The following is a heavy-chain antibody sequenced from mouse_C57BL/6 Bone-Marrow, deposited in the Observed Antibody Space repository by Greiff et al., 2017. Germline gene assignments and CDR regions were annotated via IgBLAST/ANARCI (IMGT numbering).Heavy chain of an antibody. CDR1: GYTFTSYW. CDR2: IHPNSGST. CDR3: ARKFITTVVEDWYFDV. V-gene: IGHV1-64*01. J-gene: IGHJ1*03. Sequence: QVQLQQPGAELVKPGASVKLSCKASGYTFTSYWMHWVKQRPGQGLEWIGMIHPNSGSTNYNEKFKSKATLTVDKSSSTAYMQLSILTSGDSAVYYCARKFITTVVEDWYFDVWGTGTTVTVSS. D-gene: IGHD1-1*01.